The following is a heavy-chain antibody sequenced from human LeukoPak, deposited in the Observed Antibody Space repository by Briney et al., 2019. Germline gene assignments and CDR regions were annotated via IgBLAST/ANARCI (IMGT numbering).Heavy chain of an antibody. J-gene: IGHJ4*02. Sequence: SETLSLTCTVSGGSISSYYWSWIRQPPGRGLEWIGYIYYSGSTNYNPSLKSRVTISVDTSKNQFSLKLSSVTAADTAVYYCARDPGGSSGWYYFDYWGQGTLVTVSS. CDR3: ARDPGGSSGWYYFDY. CDR1: GGSISSYY. CDR2: IYYSGST. V-gene: IGHV4-59*01. D-gene: IGHD6-19*01.